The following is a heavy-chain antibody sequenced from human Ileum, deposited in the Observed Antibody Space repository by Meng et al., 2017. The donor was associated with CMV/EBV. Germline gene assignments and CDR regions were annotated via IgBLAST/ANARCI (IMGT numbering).Heavy chain of an antibody. CDR3: ARVWASGYDYYFDY. J-gene: IGHJ4*02. CDR2: IWYDGSNK. V-gene: IGHV3-33*01. Sequence: SGFTFSRYGMHWVRQAPGKGLEWVAVIWYDGSNKYYADSVKGRFTISRDNSKNTLYLQMNSLRAEDTAVYYCARVWASGYDYYFDYWGQGTLVTVSS. D-gene: IGHD5-12*01. CDR1: GFTFSRYG.